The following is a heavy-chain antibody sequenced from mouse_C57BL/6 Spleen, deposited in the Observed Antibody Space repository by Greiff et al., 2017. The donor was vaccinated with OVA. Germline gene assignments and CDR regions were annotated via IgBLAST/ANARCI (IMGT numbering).Heavy chain of an antibody. V-gene: IGHV1-82*01. Sequence: QVQLKESGPELVKPGASVKISCKASGYAFSSSWMNWVKQRPGKGLEWIGRIYPGDGDTNYNGKFKGKATLTADKSSSTAYMQLSSLTSEDSAVYFCAKEGYYDYDHYAMDYWGQGTSVTVSS. J-gene: IGHJ4*01. CDR2: IYPGDGDT. CDR1: GYAFSSSW. D-gene: IGHD2-4*01. CDR3: AKEGYYDYDHYAMDY.